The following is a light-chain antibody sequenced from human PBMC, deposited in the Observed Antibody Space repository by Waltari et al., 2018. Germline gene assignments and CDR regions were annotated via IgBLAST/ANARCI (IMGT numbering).Light chain of an antibody. J-gene: IGKJ1*01. Sequence: DIQMTQSPSTLSASVGDRVTITCRASQSIRNWLAWYLQKPGKAPQRLISKSYRLESGVPSRFSGSASGADYTLTITSLQPEDCGTYYCQEYSGSSRAFGQGTKVEV. V-gene: IGKV1-5*03. CDR2: KSY. CDR3: QEYSGSSRA. CDR1: QSIRNW.